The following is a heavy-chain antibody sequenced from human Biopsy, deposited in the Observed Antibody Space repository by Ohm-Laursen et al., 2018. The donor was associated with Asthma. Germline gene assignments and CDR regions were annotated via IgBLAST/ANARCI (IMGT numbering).Heavy chain of an antibody. V-gene: IGHV4-39*01. Sequence: PPETLSLTWTVSGASITSSAYYWGWIRQPPGKGLEWIGSMYYGETTYYSPSLKSRVTISVDTSKNQFSLILSSVTAADTAVYYCARHDHRWDTYADFWGQGTLVTVSS. CDR2: MYYGETT. CDR3: ARHDHRWDTYADF. D-gene: IGHD2-2*01. CDR1: GASITSSAYY. J-gene: IGHJ4*02.